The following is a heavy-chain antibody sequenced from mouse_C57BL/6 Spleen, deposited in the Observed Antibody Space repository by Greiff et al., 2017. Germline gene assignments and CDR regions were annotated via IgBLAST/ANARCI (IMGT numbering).Heavy chain of an antibody. Sequence: EVKLVESGGGLVKPGGSLKLSCAASGFTFSSYAMSWVRQTPEKRLEWVATISDGGSYTYYPDNVKGRFTISRDNAKNNLYLQMSHLKSEDTAMYYCARDRLRLPYYFDYWGQGTTLTVSS. J-gene: IGHJ2*01. V-gene: IGHV5-4*01. D-gene: IGHD3-2*02. CDR2: ISDGGSYT. CDR1: GFTFSSYA. CDR3: ARDRLRLPYYFDY.